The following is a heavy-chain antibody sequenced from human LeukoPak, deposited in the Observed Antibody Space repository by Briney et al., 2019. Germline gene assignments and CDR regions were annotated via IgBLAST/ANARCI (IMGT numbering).Heavy chain of an antibody. V-gene: IGHV3-66*01. J-gene: IGHJ4*02. D-gene: IGHD6-13*01. Sequence: GGSLRLSCAVSGFIVTGNYMTWVRLAPGKGLEWVSTIYSGGTTFYTDSVRGRFTISRDNAKNSLYLQMNRLRADDTAVYYCARDRPGYTSGWYSPFDYWGQGTMVTVSS. CDR1: GFIVTGNY. CDR3: ARDRPGYTSGWYSPFDY. CDR2: IYSGGTT.